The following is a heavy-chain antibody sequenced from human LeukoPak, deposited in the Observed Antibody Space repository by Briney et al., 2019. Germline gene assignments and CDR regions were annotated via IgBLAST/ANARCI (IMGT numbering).Heavy chain of an antibody. D-gene: IGHD3-9*01. Sequence: GGSLRLSCAASGLTFSNAWMSWVRQAPGKGLEWVGRVKSKTDGGTTDYAAPVKGRFTISRDDSMNTLYLQMNSLKTADTAVYYCTTGPGWDDILTGYYYFDYWGQGTLVTVSS. CDR3: TTGPGWDDILTGYYYFDY. J-gene: IGHJ4*02. CDR1: GLTFSNAW. CDR2: VKSKTDGGTT. V-gene: IGHV3-15*01.